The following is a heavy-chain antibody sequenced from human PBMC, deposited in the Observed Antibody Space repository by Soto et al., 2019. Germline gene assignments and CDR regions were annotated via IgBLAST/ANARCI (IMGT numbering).Heavy chain of an antibody. CDR3: ARVAPCGIAVAGYFDY. V-gene: IGHV1-69*13. D-gene: IGHD6-19*01. J-gene: IGHJ4*02. CDR2: IIPIFGTA. CDR1: EGTFSSYA. Sequence: SVKVSCKASEGTFSSYAISWVRQAPGQGLEWMGGIIPIFGTANYAQKFQGRVTITADESTSTAYMELSSLRSEDTAVYYCARVAPCGIAVAGYFDYWGQGTLVTVSS.